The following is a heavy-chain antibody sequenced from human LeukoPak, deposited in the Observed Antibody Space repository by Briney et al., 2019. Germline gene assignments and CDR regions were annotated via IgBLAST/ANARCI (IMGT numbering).Heavy chain of an antibody. CDR1: GFTVDDYG. CDR3: ARDPLGYCSSTSCFDYFDY. D-gene: IGHD2-2*01. V-gene: IGHV3-20*04. Sequence: GGSLRLSCAASGFTVDDYGMSWVRQAPGKGLEGGSGINWNGGSTGYADSVKGRFTISRDNAKNSLYLQMNSLRAEDTALYYCARDPLGYCSSTSCFDYFDYWGQGTLVTVSS. J-gene: IGHJ4*02. CDR2: INWNGGST.